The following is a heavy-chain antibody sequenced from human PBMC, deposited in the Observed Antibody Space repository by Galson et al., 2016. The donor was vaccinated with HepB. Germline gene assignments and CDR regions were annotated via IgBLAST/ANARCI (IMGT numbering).Heavy chain of an antibody. D-gene: IGHD6-13*01. J-gene: IGHJ4*02. CDR3: ASSGGSWSDYYFDY. CDR1: GGSISSSSYY. Sequence: SETLSLTCTVSGGSISSSSYYWGWIRQPPGKGLQWIGTIYYSWSTYYNPSLKSRVTISVDTSKNQFSLKLTSVTAADTAVYYRASSGGSWSDYYFDYWGQGTLVTVSS. CDR2: IYYSWST. V-gene: IGHV4-39*01.